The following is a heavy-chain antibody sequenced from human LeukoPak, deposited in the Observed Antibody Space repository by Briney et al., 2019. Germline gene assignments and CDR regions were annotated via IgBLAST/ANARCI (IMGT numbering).Heavy chain of an antibody. CDR3: ARDLTGTNY. Sequence: GRSLRLSCAASGFIFSNYALHWVRQAPGKGLEWVALTSYEGTNKYYADSVKGRFTISRDNAKNSLYLQMNSLRAEDTAVYYCARDLTGTNYWGQGTLVTVSS. CDR1: GFIFSNYA. D-gene: IGHD1-7*01. J-gene: IGHJ4*02. V-gene: IGHV3-30-3*01. CDR2: TSYEGTNK.